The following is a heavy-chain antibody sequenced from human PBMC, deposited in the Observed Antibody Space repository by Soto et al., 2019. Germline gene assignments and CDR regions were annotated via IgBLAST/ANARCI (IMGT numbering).Heavy chain of an antibody. J-gene: IGHJ3*02. CDR2: ISYGGSNK. V-gene: IGHV3-30-3*01. CDR1: GFTFSSYA. CDR3: ARDSSSWYHDAFDI. D-gene: IGHD6-13*01. Sequence: SLRLSCAASGFTFSSYAMHWGRQAPGKGLEWVAVISYGGSNKYYADSVKGRFTISRDNAKNTLYLQMNSLRDEDTAVYYCARDSSSWYHDAFDIWGQGTMVTVSS.